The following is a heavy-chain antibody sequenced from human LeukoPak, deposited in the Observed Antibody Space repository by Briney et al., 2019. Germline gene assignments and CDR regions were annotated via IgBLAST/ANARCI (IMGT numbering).Heavy chain of an antibody. D-gene: IGHD1-1*01. V-gene: IGHV1-58*01. CDR2: IVVGSGNT. J-gene: IGHJ4*02. CDR3: ATDDVTTGTKTALGY. Sequence: GTSVKVSCKASGFTFTSSAVQWVRQARGQGLEWIGWIVVGSGNTNYALKFQERVTINRDMSTSTAYMELSSLRSEDTAVYYCATDDVTTGTKTALGYWGQGTLVTVSS. CDR1: GFTFTSSA.